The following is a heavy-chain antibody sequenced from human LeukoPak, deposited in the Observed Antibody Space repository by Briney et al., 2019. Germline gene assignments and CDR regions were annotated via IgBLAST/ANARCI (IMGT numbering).Heavy chain of an antibody. Sequence: SETLSLTCTVSGGSINSGSYYWGWIRQPPGQGLEWIGTIYYSGSTYYNPSLKSRVTISVDTTENQFFLKLSSVTAADTAVYYCARIDYYDTSAAHWGQGTLVTVSS. D-gene: IGHD3-22*01. V-gene: IGHV4-39*01. CDR3: ARIDYYDTSAAH. CDR2: IYYSGST. J-gene: IGHJ4*02. CDR1: GGSINSGSYY.